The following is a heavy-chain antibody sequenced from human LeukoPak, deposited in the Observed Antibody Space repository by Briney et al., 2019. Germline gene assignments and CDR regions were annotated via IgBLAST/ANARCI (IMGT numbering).Heavy chain of an antibody. D-gene: IGHD3-3*01. CDR3: ARGQELRFLEWLSPGAFDI. V-gene: IGHV1-69*02. Sequence: SVKVSCKASGGTFSSYTISWVRRAPGQGLEWMGRIIPILGIANYAQKFQGRVTITADKSTSTAYMELSSLRSEDTAVYYCARGQELRFLEWLSPGAFDIWGQGTMVTVSS. CDR2: IIPILGIA. CDR1: GGTFSSYT. J-gene: IGHJ3*02.